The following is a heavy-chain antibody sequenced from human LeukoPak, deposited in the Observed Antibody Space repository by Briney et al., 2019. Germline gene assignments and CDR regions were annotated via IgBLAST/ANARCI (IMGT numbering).Heavy chain of an antibody. CDR3: ATGGGWEPSSGVVTHIDV. D-gene: IGHD3-3*01. V-gene: IGHV3-74*01. CDR2: IDNDGNGI. Sequence: GGSLRLSCAASGFIFSGYWMHWVRQGPAKGLELVSRIDNDGNGIIYADSVKGRFITSRDNAKNTLYLQMSSLRVEDTAVYYCATGGGWEPSSGVVTHIDVWGKGTTVTVSS. J-gene: IGHJ6*03. CDR1: GFIFSGYW.